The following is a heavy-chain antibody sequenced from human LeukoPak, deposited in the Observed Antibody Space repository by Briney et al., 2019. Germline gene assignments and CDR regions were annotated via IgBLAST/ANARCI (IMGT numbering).Heavy chain of an antibody. CDR2: ISGSGGST. CDR3: AKFGDSSGYYSVPPDAFDI. Sequence: PGGSLRLSCAASGFTFSSYAMSWVRQAPGKGLEWVSAISGSGGSTYYADSVKGRFTISRDNSKNTLYLQMNSLRAEDTAVYYCAKFGDSSGYYSVPPDAFDIWGQGTMVTVSS. J-gene: IGHJ3*02. CDR1: GFTFSSYA. V-gene: IGHV3-23*01. D-gene: IGHD3-22*01.